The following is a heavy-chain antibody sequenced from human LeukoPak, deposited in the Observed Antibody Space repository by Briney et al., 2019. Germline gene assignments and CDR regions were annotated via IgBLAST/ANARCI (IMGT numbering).Heavy chain of an antibody. CDR2: ISGSGAST. D-gene: IGHD1-26*01. CDR3: AKDVGKWESLHFFDY. CDR1: GFTLSTNA. Sequence: GGSLRLSRLTSGFTLSTNAMSWVRQAPGKGLEWISGISGSGASTYYADSVRGRFTISRDDSRNTLYLQMNSLRGDDTAVYYCAKDVGKWESLHFFDYWGQGTLVTVSS. J-gene: IGHJ4*02. V-gene: IGHV3-23*01.